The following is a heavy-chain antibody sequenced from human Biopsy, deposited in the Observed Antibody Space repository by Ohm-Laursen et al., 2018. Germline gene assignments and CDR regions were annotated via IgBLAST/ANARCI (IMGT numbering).Heavy chain of an antibody. D-gene: IGHD6-19*01. Sequence: GSSVNVSCKPSGYTFTAYGISWVRQAPGQGLEWMGMINPSGSTTSYPQIFQGRVTMTRDTSKSTVYMELSSLRSADTAVYFCARNTGWYGDLYYFDYWGQGTLVTVSS. J-gene: IGHJ4*02. CDR1: GYTFTAYG. CDR2: INPSGSTT. V-gene: IGHV1-46*01. CDR3: ARNTGWYGDLYYFDY.